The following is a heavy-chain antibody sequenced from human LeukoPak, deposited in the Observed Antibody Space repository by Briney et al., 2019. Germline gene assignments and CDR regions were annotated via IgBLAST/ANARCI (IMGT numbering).Heavy chain of an antibody. CDR1: GGSISSGYY. Sequence: SETLSLTCTVSGGSISSGYYWGWIRQPPGKGLEWIGSIYHSGSTYYNPSLKSRVTISVDTSKNQFSLKLSSVAAADTAVYYCARDSGYSSGYYFDYYYTDVWGKGTTVTVSS. V-gene: IGHV4-38-2*02. D-gene: IGHD6-19*01. CDR2: IYHSGST. J-gene: IGHJ6*03. CDR3: ARDSGYSSGYYFDYYYTDV.